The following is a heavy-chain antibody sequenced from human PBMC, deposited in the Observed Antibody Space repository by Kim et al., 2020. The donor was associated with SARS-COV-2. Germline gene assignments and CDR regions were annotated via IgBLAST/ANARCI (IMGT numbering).Heavy chain of an antibody. CDR1: GFTFSSYA. J-gene: IGHJ1*01. CDR2: ISGSGGST. D-gene: IGHD2-2*01. CDR3: AKDWDGIVVVPAAPMGAPYFQH. Sequence: GGSPRLSCAASGFTFSSYAMSWVRQAPGKGLEWVSAISGSGGSTYYADSVKGRFTISRDNSKNTLYLQMNSLRAEDTAVYYCAKDWDGIVVVPAAPMGAPYFQHWGQGTLVTVSS. V-gene: IGHV3-23*01.